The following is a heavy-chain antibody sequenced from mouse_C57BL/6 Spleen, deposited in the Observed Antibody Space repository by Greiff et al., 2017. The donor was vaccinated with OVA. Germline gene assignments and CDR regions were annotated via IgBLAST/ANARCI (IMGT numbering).Heavy chain of an antibody. J-gene: IGHJ1*03. D-gene: IGHD1-1*01. CDR2: INPGSGGT. CDR1: GYAFTNYL. V-gene: IGHV1-54*01. Sequence: VQLQQSGAELVRPGTSVKVSCKASGYAFTNYLIEWVKQRPGQGLEWIGVINPGSGGTNYNEKFKGKATLTADTSSSTAYMQLSRLTSEDSAVYFCAREGGIYYGSSYDWYCDVWGTGTTVTVSS. CDR3: AREGGIYYGSSYDWYCDV.